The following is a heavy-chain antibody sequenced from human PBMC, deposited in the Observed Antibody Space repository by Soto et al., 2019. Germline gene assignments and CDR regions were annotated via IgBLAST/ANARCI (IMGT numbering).Heavy chain of an antibody. D-gene: IGHD3-16*02. J-gene: IGHJ6*02. CDR3: ARIVSPYRYYYYGMDV. Sequence: QLQLQESAPGLVKPSETLSLTCTVSGGSISSSSYYWGWIRQPPGKGLEWIGSIYYSGSTYYNPSLKSRVTISVDAYKNQFSLELSSVTAADTAVYYCARIVSPYRYYYYGMDVWGQGTTVTVSS. V-gene: IGHV4-39*01. CDR1: GGSISSSSYY. CDR2: IYYSGST.